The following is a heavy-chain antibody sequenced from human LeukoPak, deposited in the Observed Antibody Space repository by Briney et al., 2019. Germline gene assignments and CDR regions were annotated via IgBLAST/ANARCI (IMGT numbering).Heavy chain of an antibody. CDR1: GYTFTSYD. Sequence: ASVKVSCKASGYTFTSYDINWVRQATGQGLEWMGWMSPNSGNTGYAQKFQGRVTMTRNTSISTAYMELSSLRSEDTAVYYCARVHYSREHCSSTSCYASFDYWGQGTLVTVSS. D-gene: IGHD2-2*01. J-gene: IGHJ4*02. CDR3: ARVHYSREHCSSTSCYASFDY. CDR2: MSPNSGNT. V-gene: IGHV1-8*01.